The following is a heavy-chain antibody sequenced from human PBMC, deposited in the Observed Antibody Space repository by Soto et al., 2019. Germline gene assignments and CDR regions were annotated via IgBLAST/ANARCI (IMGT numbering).Heavy chain of an antibody. CDR1: GGSFSGYY. D-gene: IGHD6-6*01. V-gene: IGHV4-34*01. CDR2: INHSGST. Sequence: SETLSLTCAVYGGSFSGYYWSWIRQPPGKGLEWIGEINHSGSTNYNPSLKSRVTISVDTSKNQFSLKLSSVTAADTAVYYCARGVGQLVREWHAFDIWGQGTMVTVSS. J-gene: IGHJ3*02. CDR3: ARGVGQLVREWHAFDI.